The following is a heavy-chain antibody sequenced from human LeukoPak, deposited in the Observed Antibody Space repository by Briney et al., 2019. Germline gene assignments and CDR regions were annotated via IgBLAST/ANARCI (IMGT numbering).Heavy chain of an antibody. D-gene: IGHD6-19*01. V-gene: IGHV3-23*01. J-gene: IGHJ4*02. CDR3: AKRGTSSGWYSFDY. CDR1: GFTFSSYA. Sequence: GGSLRLSCAASGFTFSSYAMSWVRQAPGKGLEWVSAISGSGGSTYYADSVKGRFTISRDNSRNTLYLQMNSLRAEDTAVYYCAKRGTSSGWYSFDYWGQGTLVTVSS. CDR2: ISGSGGST.